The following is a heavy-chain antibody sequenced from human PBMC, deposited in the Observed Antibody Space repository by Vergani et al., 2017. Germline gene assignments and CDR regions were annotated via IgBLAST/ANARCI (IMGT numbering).Heavy chain of an antibody. Sequence: EVQLLESGGGLVQPGGSLRLSCAASGFTFSSYAMSWVRQAPGKGLEWVSAISGSGGSTYYADSVKGRFTISRDNSKNTLYLQMNSLRAEDTAVYYCARKKGDYGDYGSTLNYYYYGMDVWGQGTTVTVSS. CDR3: ARKKGDYGDYGSTLNYYYYGMDV. D-gene: IGHD4-17*01. CDR1: GFTFSSYA. CDR2: ISGSGGST. J-gene: IGHJ6*02. V-gene: IGHV3-23*01.